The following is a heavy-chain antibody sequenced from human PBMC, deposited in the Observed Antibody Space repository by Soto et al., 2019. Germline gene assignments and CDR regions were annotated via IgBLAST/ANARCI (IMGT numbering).Heavy chain of an antibody. Sequence: ASVKVSCKASGYTFTGYYMHWVRQAPGQGLEWMGWINPNSGGTNYAQKFKGCVTMTRDTSISTAYMELSRLRSDDTAVYYCAREGFAARFYYYGLAVWGQGTTVTVYS. D-gene: IGHD6-6*01. J-gene: IGHJ6*02. CDR3: AREGFAARFYYYGLAV. CDR1: GYTFTGYY. CDR2: INPNSGGT. V-gene: IGHV1-2*04.